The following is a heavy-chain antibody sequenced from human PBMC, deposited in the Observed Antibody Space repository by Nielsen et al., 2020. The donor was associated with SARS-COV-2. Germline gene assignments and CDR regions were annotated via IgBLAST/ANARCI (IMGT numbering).Heavy chain of an antibody. Sequence: GGSLRLSCAASGFTFSSYAMHWVRQAPGKGLEWVSGISWNSGSIGYADSVKGRFTISRDNAKNSLYLQMNSLRAEDTALYYCANFGDAHYGMDVWGQGTTVTVSS. CDR2: ISWNSGSI. D-gene: IGHD2-2*01. CDR3: ANFGDAHYGMDV. J-gene: IGHJ6*02. CDR1: GFTFSSYA. V-gene: IGHV3-9*01.